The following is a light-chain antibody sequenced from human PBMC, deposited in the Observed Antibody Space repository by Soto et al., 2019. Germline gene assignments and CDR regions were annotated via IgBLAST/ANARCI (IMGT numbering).Light chain of an antibody. J-gene: IGLJ3*02. CDR3: AAWDDSLSVWV. V-gene: IGLV1-47*01. CDR1: RSNIGSNY. Sequence: QSVLTQPPSASGTPGQRVTISCSGSRSNIGSNYVYWYQQLPGTAPKLLTYRNNQRPSGVPDRFSGSKSGTSASLAISGLRSEDEADYYCAAWDDSLSVWVFGGGTKLTVL. CDR2: RNN.